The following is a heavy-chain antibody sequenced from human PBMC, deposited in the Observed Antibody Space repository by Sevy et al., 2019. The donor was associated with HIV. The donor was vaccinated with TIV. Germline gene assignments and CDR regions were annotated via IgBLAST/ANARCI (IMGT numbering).Heavy chain of an antibody. CDR2: IKQDGSVT. CDR1: GFIFSNFG. V-gene: IGHV3-7*01. CDR3: VRAVAADGSF. J-gene: IGHJ4*02. D-gene: IGHD6-13*01. Sequence: GGSLRLSCAASGFIFSNFGINWVRQAPGKGLEWVANIKQDGSVTYYVDSVKGRFTISRDNARDFLYLQMNSLRAEDTARYYCVRAVAADGSFWGQGTLVTVSS.